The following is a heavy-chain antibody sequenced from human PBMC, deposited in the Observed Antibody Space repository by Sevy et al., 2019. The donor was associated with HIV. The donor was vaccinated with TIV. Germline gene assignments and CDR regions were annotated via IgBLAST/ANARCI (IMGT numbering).Heavy chain of an antibody. CDR3: ARGAGSYYDILTGPFDY. D-gene: IGHD3-9*01. CDR2: ISYDGSNK. Sequence: GGSLRLSCAASGFTFSSYAMHWVRQAPGKGLEWVAVISYDGSNKYYEDSVKGRFTISRDNSKNTLYLQMNSLRAEDTAVYYCARGAGSYYDILTGPFDYWGQGTLVTVSS. J-gene: IGHJ4*02. V-gene: IGHV3-30-3*01. CDR1: GFTFSSYA.